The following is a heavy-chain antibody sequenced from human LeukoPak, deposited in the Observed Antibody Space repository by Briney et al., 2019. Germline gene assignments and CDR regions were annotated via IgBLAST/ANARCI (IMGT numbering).Heavy chain of an antibody. D-gene: IGHD2/OR15-2a*01. Sequence: SETLSLTCTVSGGSISSGGYYWSWIRQHPGKSLEWIGYIYYSGSTYYNPSLKSRVAISVDTSKNQFSLKLSSVTAADTAVYYCARGGGCTSFSCDFDYWGQGTLVTVSS. CDR1: GGSISSGGYY. J-gene: IGHJ4*02. CDR3: ARGGGCTSFSCDFDY. V-gene: IGHV4-31*03. CDR2: IYYSGST.